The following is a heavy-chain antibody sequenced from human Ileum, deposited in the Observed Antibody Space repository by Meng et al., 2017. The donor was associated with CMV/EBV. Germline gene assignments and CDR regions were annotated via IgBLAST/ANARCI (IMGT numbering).Heavy chain of an antibody. CDR2: IYYSGSP. J-gene: IGHJ4*02. CDR3: VRQVVAASFDY. V-gene: IGHV4-30-4*08. CDR1: GGSITSGNYY. Sequence: QVQLQSSGPGLVKPSQPLSLPCTVSGGSITSGNYYWSWIRQPPWRGLEWIGYIYYSGSPYYKPSLKSRVTISLDTSKNQFSLNLRSVTATDSAVYYCVRQVVAASFDYWGQGALVTVSS. D-gene: IGHD2-15*01.